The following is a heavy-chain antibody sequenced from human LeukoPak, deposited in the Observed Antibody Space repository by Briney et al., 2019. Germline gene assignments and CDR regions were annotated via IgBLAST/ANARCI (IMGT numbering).Heavy chain of an antibody. CDR2: IYYSGST. J-gene: IGHJ3*02. CDR3: ARGSSRDSSGYYYLGDAFDI. V-gene: IGHV4-59*01. D-gene: IGHD3-22*01. Sequence: PSETLSLTCTVSGGSISSYYWSWIRQPPGKGLEWIGYIYYSGSTNYNPSLKSRVTTSVDTSKNQFSLKLSSVTAADTAVYYCARGSSRDSSGYYYLGDAFDIWGQGTMVTVSS. CDR1: GGSISSYY.